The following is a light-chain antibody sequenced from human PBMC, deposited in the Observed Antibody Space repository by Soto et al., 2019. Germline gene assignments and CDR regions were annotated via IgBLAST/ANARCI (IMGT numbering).Light chain of an antibody. J-gene: IGLJ2*01. CDR2: EVN. Sequence: QSALTQPRSASGSPGQSVTISCTGTSSDVGAYNYVSWYQHHPGKAPKLMIYEVNKRPSGVPDRFSGSKSGNTASLTVSGLQAEDEADYYCSSYAGSNNLVFGGGTKVTVL. CDR3: SSYAGSNNLV. V-gene: IGLV2-8*01. CDR1: SSDVGAYNY.